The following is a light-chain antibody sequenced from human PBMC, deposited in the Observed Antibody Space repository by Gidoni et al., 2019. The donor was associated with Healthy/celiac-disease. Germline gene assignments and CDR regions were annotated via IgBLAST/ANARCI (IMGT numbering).Light chain of an antibody. CDR2: QDS. Sequence: SYEMTQPPSVSVSPGQTASITCSGDKLGDKDVCWYQQKPGQSPVLVIYQDSKRPSGIPERFSGSNSGNTATLTISGPQAMDEADYYCQAWDSSTVVFGGGTKLTVL. CDR1: KLGDKD. CDR3: QAWDSSTVV. J-gene: IGLJ2*01. V-gene: IGLV3-1*01.